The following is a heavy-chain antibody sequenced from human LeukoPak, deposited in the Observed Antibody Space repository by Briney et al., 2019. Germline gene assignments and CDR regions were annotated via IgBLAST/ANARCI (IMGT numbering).Heavy chain of an antibody. Sequence: GGSLRLSCAASGFTFSSYGMHWVRQAPGKGLEWVAFIRYDGSNKYHADSVKGRFTISRDNSKNTLYLQMNGLRAEDTAVYYCAKDSYGDYEGYYFDYWGQGTLVTVSS. CDR1: GFTFSSYG. CDR2: IRYDGSNK. CDR3: AKDSYGDYEGYYFDY. J-gene: IGHJ4*02. D-gene: IGHD4-17*01. V-gene: IGHV3-30*02.